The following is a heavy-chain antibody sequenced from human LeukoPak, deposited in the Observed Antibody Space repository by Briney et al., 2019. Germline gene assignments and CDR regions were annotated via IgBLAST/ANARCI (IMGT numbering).Heavy chain of an antibody. D-gene: IGHD1-26*01. V-gene: IGHV3-21*01. CDR2: ISSSSSYI. J-gene: IGHJ4*02. CDR1: GFTFSSYS. CDR3: ARDPELLWFFDY. Sequence: GGSLRLSCAASGFTFSSYSMNWVRQAPGKGLEWVSSISSSSSYIYYADSVKGRFTISRDNSKNTLYLQMNSLRAEDTAVYYCARDPELLWFFDYWGQGTLVTVSS.